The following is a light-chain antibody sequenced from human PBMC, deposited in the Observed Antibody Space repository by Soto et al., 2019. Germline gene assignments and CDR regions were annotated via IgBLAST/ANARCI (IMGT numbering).Light chain of an antibody. CDR1: QSVGSY. Sequence: VVLTQSPATLSLSPGERATLSCRASQSVGSYLAWYQQKPGQAPRLLIYDASNRATGILVRFTGSGSGTDFTFTVWGVEPEDSGFYYCPQRRICLFGGGTKVQIK. J-gene: IGKJ4*01. V-gene: IGKV3-11*01. CDR2: DAS. CDR3: PQRRICL.